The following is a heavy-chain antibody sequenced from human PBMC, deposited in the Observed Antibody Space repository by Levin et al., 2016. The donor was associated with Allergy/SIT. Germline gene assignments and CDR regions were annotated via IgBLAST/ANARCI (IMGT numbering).Heavy chain of an antibody. Sequence: ASVKVSCKASGYTFTGYYMHWVRQAPGQGLEWMGWINPNSGGTNYAQKFQGRVTMTRDTSISTAYMELSRLRSDDTAVYYCVRSQLLPRRALDYWGQGTLVTVSS. CDR1: GYTFTGYY. J-gene: IGHJ4*02. V-gene: IGHV1-2*02. CDR3: VRSQLLPRRALDY. CDR2: INPNSGGT. D-gene: IGHD2-2*01.